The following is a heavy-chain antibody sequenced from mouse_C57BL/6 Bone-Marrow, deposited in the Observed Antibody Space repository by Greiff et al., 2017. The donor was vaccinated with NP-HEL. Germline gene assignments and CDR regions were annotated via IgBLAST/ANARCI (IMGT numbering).Heavy chain of an antibody. J-gene: IGHJ4*01. CDR2: ISSGSSTI. Sequence: DVKLVESGGGLVKPGGSLKLSCAASGFTFSDYGMHWVRQAPEKGLEWVAYISSGSSTIYYADTVKGRFTISRDNAKNTLFLQMTSLRSEDTAMYYCARSEISGKGVDYAMDYWGQGTSVTVSS. CDR3: ARSEISGKGVDYAMDY. V-gene: IGHV5-17*01. CDR1: GFTFSDYG. D-gene: IGHD1-3*01.